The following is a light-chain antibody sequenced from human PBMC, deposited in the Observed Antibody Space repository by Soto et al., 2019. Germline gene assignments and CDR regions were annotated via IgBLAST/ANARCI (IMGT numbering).Light chain of an antibody. V-gene: IGKV3-20*01. CDR1: QSVSGSH. Sequence: EIVLTQSPGTLSLSPGERATLSCRASQSVSGSHLAWYQQKPGQAPRLLIYGASSRATGIPDRFSGSGSGTDFTLTISRLEPEDFAVYYCQQYGGSPLVTFGGGNKVEIK. CDR3: QQYGGSPLVT. J-gene: IGKJ4*01. CDR2: GAS.